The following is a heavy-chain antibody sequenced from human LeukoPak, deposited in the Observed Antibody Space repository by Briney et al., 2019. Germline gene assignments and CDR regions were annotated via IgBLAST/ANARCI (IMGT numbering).Heavy chain of an antibody. Sequence: GGSLRLSCAASGFTFSSYSMNWVRQAPGKGLEWVSYISSSSSTIYYADSVKGRFTISRKNTLYLQMNSLRAEDTAVYYCARDDCSSSSCLTYWGQGTLVTVSS. CDR3: ARDDCSSSSCLTY. J-gene: IGHJ4*02. CDR1: GFTFSSYS. V-gene: IGHV3-48*01. D-gene: IGHD2-15*01. CDR2: ISSSSSTI.